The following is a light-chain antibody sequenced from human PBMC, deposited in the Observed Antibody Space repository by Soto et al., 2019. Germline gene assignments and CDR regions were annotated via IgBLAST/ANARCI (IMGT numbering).Light chain of an antibody. CDR1: QGIRND. V-gene: IGKV1-6*01. CDR2: GAS. Sequence: AIQMTQSPSSLSASVGDRVTITCRASQGIRNDLGWYQQKPGKAPKLLIYGASSLQSGVPSRFSGSGSGTDFTLTFSSLQAEDAAVYYCQQFYTTPHTFGQGTKWKSN. CDR3: QQFYTTPHT. J-gene: IGKJ1*01.